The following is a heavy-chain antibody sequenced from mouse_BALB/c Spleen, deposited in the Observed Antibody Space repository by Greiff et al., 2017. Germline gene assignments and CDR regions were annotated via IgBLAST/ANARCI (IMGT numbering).Heavy chain of an antibody. V-gene: IGHV1S81*02. D-gene: IGHD1-2*01. Sequence: VQLQQSGAELVKPGASVKLSCKASGYTFTSYYMYWVKQRPGQGLEWIGEINPSNGGTNFNEKFKSKATLTVDKSSSTAYMQLSSLTSEDSAVYYCTRGGRLRYAMDYWGQGTSVTVSS. CDR2: INPSNGGT. CDR1: GYTFTSYY. CDR3: TRGGRLRYAMDY. J-gene: IGHJ4*01.